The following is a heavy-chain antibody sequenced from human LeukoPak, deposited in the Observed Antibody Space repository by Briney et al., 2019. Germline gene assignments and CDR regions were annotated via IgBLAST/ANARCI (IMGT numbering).Heavy chain of an antibody. V-gene: IGHV4-59*12. CDR1: GGSISNKY. CDR2: IYYSGST. CDR3: ARDRIVVVPAAMNY. Sequence: PSETLSLTCTVSGGSISNKYWSWIRQPPGKGLEWIGYIYYSGSTNYNPSLKSRVTILVDTSKNQFSLKLSSVTAADTAVYYCARDRIVVVPAAMNYWGQGTLVTVSS. D-gene: IGHD2-2*01. J-gene: IGHJ4*02.